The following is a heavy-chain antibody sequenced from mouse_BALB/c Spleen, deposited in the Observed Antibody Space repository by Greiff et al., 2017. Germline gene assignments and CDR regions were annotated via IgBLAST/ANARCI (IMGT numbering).Heavy chain of an antibody. J-gene: IGHJ3*01. Sequence: VQLQQSGAELAKPGASVKMSCKASGYTFTSYWMHWVKQRPGQGLEWIGYINPSTGYNEYNQKFKDKATLTADKSSSTAYMQLSSLTSEDSAVYYCARRDDGYYAWFAYWGQGTLVTVSA. D-gene: IGHD2-3*01. CDR1: GYTFTSYW. CDR2: INPSTGYN. V-gene: IGHV1-7*01. CDR3: ARRDDGYYAWFAY.